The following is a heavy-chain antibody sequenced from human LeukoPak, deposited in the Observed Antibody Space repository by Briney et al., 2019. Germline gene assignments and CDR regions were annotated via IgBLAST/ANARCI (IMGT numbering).Heavy chain of an antibody. CDR3: AKDFDCSGGSCYLAANWFDP. V-gene: IGHV3-23*01. J-gene: IGHJ5*02. D-gene: IGHD2-15*01. Sequence: GGSLRLSCAASGFTLSSYAMSWVRQAPGKGLEWVSAISVSGNTYHADSVKGRFTISRDSSKNTLYLQMNRLRAEDTAVYYCAKDFDCSGGSCYLAANWFDPWGQGTLVTVSS. CDR2: ISVSGNT. CDR1: GFTLSSYA.